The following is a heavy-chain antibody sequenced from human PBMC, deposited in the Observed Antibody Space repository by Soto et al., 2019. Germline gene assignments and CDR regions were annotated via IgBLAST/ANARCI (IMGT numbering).Heavy chain of an antibody. CDR2: INPTTGLT. CDR1: GYAFSNNF. CDR3: ARALRNGYFYGMDI. V-gene: IGHV1-46*01. Sequence: ASVKVSCKASGYAFSNNFMHWVRQAPAQGLEWMGVINPTTGLTSNAQKFQGRITMTSDTSSSTAYMELSSLRSEDTAVYYCARALRNGYFYGMDIWGQGTTVTVSS. D-gene: IGHD2-8*01. J-gene: IGHJ6*02.